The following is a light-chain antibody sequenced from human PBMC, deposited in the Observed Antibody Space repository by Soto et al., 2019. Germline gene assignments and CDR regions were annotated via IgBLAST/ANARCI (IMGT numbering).Light chain of an antibody. CDR2: DAS. J-gene: IGKJ2*03. V-gene: IGKV3-11*01. CDR3: QHLRAYPFS. Sequence: EVVLTQSPDTLSLPPGERATLSCRASQSISSYLAWYQQKPGQAPRLLIYDASSRATGIPARFSGSGSGTDFTLTISSLEPEDFAVYYCQHLRAYPFSFGQGTKLDVK. CDR1: QSISSY.